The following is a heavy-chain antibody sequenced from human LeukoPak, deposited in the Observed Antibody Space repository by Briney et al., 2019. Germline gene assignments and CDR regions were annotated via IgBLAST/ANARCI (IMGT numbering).Heavy chain of an antibody. V-gene: IGHV3-33*01. Sequence: GESLKISCAASEFTFTTYGMHWVRQAPGKGLEWVAFIYYDGSNIYHADYVKGRFTISRDISKNTLYLQMDGLRAEDTAIYYCARDWKTNSFDYWGQGTLVTVSS. D-gene: IGHD1-1*01. CDR2: IYYDGSNI. CDR3: ARDWKTNSFDY. CDR1: EFTFTTYG. J-gene: IGHJ4*02.